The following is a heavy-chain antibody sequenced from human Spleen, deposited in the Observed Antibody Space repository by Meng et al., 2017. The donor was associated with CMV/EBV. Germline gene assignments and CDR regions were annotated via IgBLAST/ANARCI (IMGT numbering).Heavy chain of an antibody. D-gene: IGHD6-13*01. Sequence: GESLKISCAASGFTFSDYYMSWVRQAPGKGLEWVSIIYAGGSTYYADSVKGRFPIARDSDKNTLHLQMSSLRTEDTPLYYCARESSDSWDQKIEDWGQGTLVTVSS. CDR1: GFTFSDYY. CDR3: ARESSDSWDQKIED. V-gene: IGHV3-66*01. CDR2: IYAGGST. J-gene: IGHJ4*02.